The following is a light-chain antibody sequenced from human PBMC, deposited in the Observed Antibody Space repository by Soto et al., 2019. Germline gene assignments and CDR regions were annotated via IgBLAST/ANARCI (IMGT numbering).Light chain of an antibody. CDR2: DVS. Sequence: QSALTQPASVSGSPGQSITISCTGTSSDVGGYNYVSWYQQEPGKAPKLMIYDVSNRPSGVSDRFSGSKSGNTASLTISGLQAEDEADYYCSSYTSSSTLFGGGTKLTV. V-gene: IGLV2-14*01. CDR3: SSYTSSSTL. J-gene: IGLJ2*01. CDR1: SSDVGGYNY.